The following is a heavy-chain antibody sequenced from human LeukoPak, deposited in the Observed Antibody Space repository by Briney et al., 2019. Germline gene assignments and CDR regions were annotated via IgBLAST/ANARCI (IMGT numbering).Heavy chain of an antibody. V-gene: IGHV4-34*01. Sequence: SETLSLTCAVYGGSFSGYYWSWIRQPPGKGLEWIGEINHSGSTNYNPSLKSRVTISVDTSKNQFSLKLSSVTAADTAVYYCARGRTYYYDSSGYYFYWGQGTLVTVSS. J-gene: IGHJ4*02. D-gene: IGHD3-22*01. CDR3: ARGRTYYYDSSGYYFY. CDR2: INHSGST. CDR1: GGSFSGYY.